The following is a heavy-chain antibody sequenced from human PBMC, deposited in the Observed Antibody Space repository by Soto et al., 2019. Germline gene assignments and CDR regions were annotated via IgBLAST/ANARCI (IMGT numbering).Heavy chain of an antibody. D-gene: IGHD5-12*01. V-gene: IGHV3-21*01. CDR3: ARVLSEYSGYDPFDY. J-gene: IGHJ4*02. CDR1: GFTFSSYS. Sequence: EVQLVESGGGLVKPGGSLRLSCAASGFTFSSYSMNWVRQAPGKGLEWVSSISSSSSYIYYADSVKGRFTISRDNAKNSLYLQMNSLRAEDTAVYYCARVLSEYSGYDPFDYWGQGTLVTVSS. CDR2: ISSSSSYI.